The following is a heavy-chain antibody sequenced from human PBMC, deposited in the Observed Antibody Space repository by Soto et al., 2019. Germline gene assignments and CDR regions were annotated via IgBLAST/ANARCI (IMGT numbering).Heavy chain of an antibody. CDR1: GYTFTNYY. CDR3: AKDSHTVMVTAIDAFDI. CDR2: INPSGGTT. J-gene: IGHJ3*02. D-gene: IGHD2-21*02. V-gene: IGHV1-46*01. Sequence: ASVKVSCKASGYTFTNYYMHWVRQAPGQGFEWMGIINPSGGTTTYAQRFQGRVTMTRDTSTSTVYMELSSLRSEDTAVYYCAKDSHTVMVTAIDAFDIWGQGTMVTVSS.